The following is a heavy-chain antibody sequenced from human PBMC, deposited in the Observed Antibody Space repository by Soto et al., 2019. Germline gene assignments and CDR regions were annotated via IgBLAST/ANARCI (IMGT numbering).Heavy chain of an antibody. D-gene: IGHD6-13*01. J-gene: IGHJ1*01. Sequence: QLQLQESGPGLVKPSETLSLTCTVSGGSISSSSYYWGWIRQPPGKGLEWIGSIYYSGSTYYNPSLKSRVTISVDTSKNQFSLKLSSVTAADTAVYYCARISSSWAAEYFQHWGQGTLVTVSS. V-gene: IGHV4-39*01. CDR1: GGSISSSSYY. CDR2: IYYSGST. CDR3: ARISSSWAAEYFQH.